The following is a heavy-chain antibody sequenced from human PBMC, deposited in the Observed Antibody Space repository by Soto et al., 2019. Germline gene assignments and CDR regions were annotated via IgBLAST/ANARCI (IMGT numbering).Heavy chain of an antibody. D-gene: IGHD3-9*01. V-gene: IGHV4-30-2*01. CDR1: GGSISSGGYS. CDR3: ARHVPHYDILTGYYWAPDFDY. CDR2: IYHSGST. J-gene: IGHJ4*02. Sequence: KTSETLSLTCAVSGGSISSGGYSWSWIRQPPGKGLEWIGYIYHSGSTYYNPSLKSRVTISVDTSKNQFSLKLSSVTAADTAVYYCARHVPHYDILTGYYWAPDFDYWGQGTLVTVSS.